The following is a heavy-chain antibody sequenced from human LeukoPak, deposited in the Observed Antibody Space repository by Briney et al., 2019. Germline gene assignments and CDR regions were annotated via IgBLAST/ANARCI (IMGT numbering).Heavy chain of an antibody. Sequence: GGSLRLSCAASGFTFSSYSMNWVRQAPGKGLEWVSSIGSSSSYIYYADSVKGRFTISRDNAKNSLYLQMNSLRAEDTAVYYCASQKTGSYYGSGSQIDYWGQGTLVTVSS. V-gene: IGHV3-21*04. J-gene: IGHJ4*02. CDR1: GFTFSSYS. CDR3: ASQKTGSYYGSGSQIDY. D-gene: IGHD3-10*01. CDR2: IGSSSSYI.